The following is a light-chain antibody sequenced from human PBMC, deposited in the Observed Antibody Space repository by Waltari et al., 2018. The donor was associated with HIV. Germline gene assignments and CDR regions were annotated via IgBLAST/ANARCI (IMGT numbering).Light chain of an antibody. CDR1: QSVSSSF. CDR3: QQYGSSPPVT. CDR2: GAS. V-gene: IGKV3-20*01. J-gene: IGKJ5*01. Sequence: EIVLTQSPGTLSLSPGEGATLSCRASQSVSSSFLAWYQQKPGQAPSLLIYGASSRATGIPDRFSGSGSGTDFTLTISRLEPEDFAMYYCQQYGSSPPVTFGQGTRLEIK.